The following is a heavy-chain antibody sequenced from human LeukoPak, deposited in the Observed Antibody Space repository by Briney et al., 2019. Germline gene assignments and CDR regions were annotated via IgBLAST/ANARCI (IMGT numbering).Heavy chain of an antibody. CDR3: ARGLRGDYYFDY. CDR2: IIPILGIA. CDR1: GGTFSSYA. J-gene: IGHJ4*02. Sequence: GASVKVSCKASGGTFSSYAISWVRQAPGQGLEWMGRIIPILGIANYAQKFQGRVTITADKSTSTAYMELSSLRSEDTAVYYCARGLRGDYYFDYWGQGTLVNVSS. D-gene: IGHD4-17*01. V-gene: IGHV1-69*04.